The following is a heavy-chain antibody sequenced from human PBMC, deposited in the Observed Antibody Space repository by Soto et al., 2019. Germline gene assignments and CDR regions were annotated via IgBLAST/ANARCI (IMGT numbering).Heavy chain of an antibody. V-gene: IGHV3-30*18. J-gene: IGHJ4*02. D-gene: IGHD2-2*01. CDR2: ISYDGSNK. CDR3: AKDLVYQLSWYYFDY. CDR1: GFTFSSYG. Sequence: QVQLVESGGGVVQPGRSLRLSCAASGFTFSSYGMHWVRQAPGKGLEWVAVISYDGSNKYYADSVKGRFTISRDNSKNTLYLQRNSLRAEDTAVYYCAKDLVYQLSWYYFDYWGQGTLVTVSS.